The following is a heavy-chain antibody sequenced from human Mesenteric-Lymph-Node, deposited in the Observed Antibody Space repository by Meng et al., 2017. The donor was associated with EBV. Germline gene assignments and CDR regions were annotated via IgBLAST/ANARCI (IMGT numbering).Heavy chain of an antibody. CDR2: TSWDDDN. D-gene: IGHD6-13*01. CDR1: GFSLNTDRAR. Sequence: QITLKESGPTLVKPTQTLTLTCTFAGFSLNTDRARVAWIRQPPGKALEWLGITSWDDDNRYSPSLKSRITITKDTSKNQVVLTMTNMDPVDTATYFCAHRQENPSTWQYYFDYWGQGILVTVAS. J-gene: IGHJ4*02. V-gene: IGHV2-5*02. CDR3: AHRQENPSTWQYYFDY.